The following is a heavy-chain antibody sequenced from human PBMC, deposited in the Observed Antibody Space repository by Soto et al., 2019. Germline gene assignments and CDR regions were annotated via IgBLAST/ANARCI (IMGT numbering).Heavy chain of an antibody. D-gene: IGHD2-21*02. J-gene: IGHJ4*02. V-gene: IGHV3-21*01. CDR1: GLTFSSQS. Sequence: PGGSLGLSCEASGLTFSSQSMNWVRRAPGKGLEWVSYISERSNYIYYADSVKGRFTVSRDNAKSSLYLQMDSLRADDTAVYYCARTHSQVTPFDLWGPGTLVTVSS. CDR2: ISERSNYI. CDR3: ARTHSQVTPFDL.